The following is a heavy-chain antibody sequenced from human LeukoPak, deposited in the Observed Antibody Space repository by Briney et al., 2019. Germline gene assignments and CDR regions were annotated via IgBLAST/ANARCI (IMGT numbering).Heavy chain of an antibody. CDR2: IFHSGST. V-gene: IGHV4-39*01. CDR3: AGRPSGSSAYDI. Sequence: SETLSLTCTVSGGSISSSSDYWSWIRQPPGKGLERLGSIFHSGSTYYSPSFKSRVTISADTSKNQFSLRLPSVTAADTAVYYCAGRPSGSSAYDIWGHGTMVTVSS. CDR1: GGSISSSSDY. D-gene: IGHD1-14*01. J-gene: IGHJ3*02.